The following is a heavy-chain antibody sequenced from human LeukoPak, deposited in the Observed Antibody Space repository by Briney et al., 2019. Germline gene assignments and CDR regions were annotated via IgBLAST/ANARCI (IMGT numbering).Heavy chain of an antibody. CDR3: ARIGGGSWRNPGYWFDP. J-gene: IGHJ5*02. D-gene: IGHD2-15*01. CDR1: GASISSASDY. Sequence: PSETLSLTCAVSGASISSASDYWGWIRQPPGKGPEWLGSIYYGGSTYDNPSLRSRVTISVDTSKNQFSLKLTSVTAADTAVYYCARIGGGSWRNPGYWFDPWGQGNLVTVSS. CDR2: IYYGGST. V-gene: IGHV4-39*01.